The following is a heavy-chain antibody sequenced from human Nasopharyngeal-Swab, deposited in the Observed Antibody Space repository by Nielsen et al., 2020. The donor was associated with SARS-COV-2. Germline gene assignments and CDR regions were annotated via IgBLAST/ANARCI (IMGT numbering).Heavy chain of an antibody. CDR2: VYYSGST. CDR3: ARLKNSYYYGMDV. D-gene: IGHD2/OR15-2a*01. J-gene: IGHJ6*02. V-gene: IGHV4-39*01. Sequence: SETLSLTCTVSGGSISSSGYYWGWIRQPPGKGLEWIGNVYYSGSTYYNPSLKSRVTMSVDTSKNQFSLKLSSVTAADTAVYYCARLKNSYYYGMDVWGQGTTVTASS. CDR1: GGSISSSGYY.